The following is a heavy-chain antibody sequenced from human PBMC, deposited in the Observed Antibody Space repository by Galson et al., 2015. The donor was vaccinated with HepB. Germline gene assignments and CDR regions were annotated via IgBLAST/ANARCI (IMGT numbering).Heavy chain of an antibody. D-gene: IGHD6-25*01. CDR3: ARHRFRSGVFADY. Sequence: SLRLSCAASGFTFSSYWMSWARQAPGKGLEWVANIKQDGSEKYYVDSVKGRFTISRDNAKNSLYLQMNSLRAEDTAVYYCARHRFRSGVFADYWGQGTLVTVSS. CDR1: GFTFSSYW. V-gene: IGHV3-7*03. CDR2: IKQDGSEK. J-gene: IGHJ4*02.